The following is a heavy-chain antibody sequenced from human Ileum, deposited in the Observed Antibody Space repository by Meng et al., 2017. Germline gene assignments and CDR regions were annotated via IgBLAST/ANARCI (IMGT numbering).Heavy chain of an antibody. Sequence: GGSLRLSCAASGFTFSNYAMSWVAQAPGKGLEWVSSISGSGDKTYYADSVKGRFTISRDNPKKTLYLEMNSLRAEDTAVYYCAKEGFCTNGVCGSRYGMDVWGQGTTVTVSS. CDR2: ISGSGDKT. CDR3: AKEGFCTNGVCGSRYGMDV. D-gene: IGHD2-8*01. V-gene: IGHV3-23*01. CDR1: GFTFSNYA. J-gene: IGHJ6*02.